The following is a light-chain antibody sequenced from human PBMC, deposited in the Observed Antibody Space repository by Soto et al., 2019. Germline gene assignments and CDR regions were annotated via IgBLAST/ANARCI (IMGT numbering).Light chain of an antibody. J-gene: IGLJ1*01. CDR1: SSDVGGNKY. CDR2: KVT. CDR3: ASSTSDSLYV. V-gene: IGLV2-14*01. Sequence: QSSLTHRASLSGSPGQSITISCTGTSSDVGGNKYVSWYQQYPGKVPKLLINKVTNRPSGVSYRFSGSKSGNTASLTISALLAEDEADYFCASSTSDSLYVFGTGTKVTVL.